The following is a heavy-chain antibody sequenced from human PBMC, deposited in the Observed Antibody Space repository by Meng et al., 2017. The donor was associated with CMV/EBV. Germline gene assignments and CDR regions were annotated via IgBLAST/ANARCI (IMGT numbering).Heavy chain of an antibody. CDR3: ARNYYGSGSWFDP. CDR2: ISAYNGNT. V-gene: IGHV1-18*01. CDR1: GYTFTSYD. J-gene: IGHJ5*02. Sequence: VERVPYGVEGTKHGASVKVSCKASGYTFTSYDISWVSQAPGQGLEWMGWISAYNGNTNYAQKLQGRVTMTTDTSTSTAYMELRSLRSDDTAVYYCARNYYGSGSWFDPWGQGTLVTVSS. D-gene: IGHD3-10*01.